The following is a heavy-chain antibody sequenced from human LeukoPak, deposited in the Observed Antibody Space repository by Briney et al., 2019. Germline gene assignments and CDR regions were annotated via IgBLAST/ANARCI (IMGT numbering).Heavy chain of an antibody. V-gene: IGHV5-51*01. CDR1: GYSFTSYW. CDR3: ARHVGTYGSWYGEDY. Sequence: GESLKISCKGSGYSFTSYWIGWVRQMPGKGLEWMGIIYPGDSGTRYSPSFQGQVTISADKSISTAYLQWSSLKASDTAMYYCARHVGTYGSWYGEDYWGQGTLVTVSS. J-gene: IGHJ4*02. CDR2: IYPGDSGT. D-gene: IGHD6-13*01.